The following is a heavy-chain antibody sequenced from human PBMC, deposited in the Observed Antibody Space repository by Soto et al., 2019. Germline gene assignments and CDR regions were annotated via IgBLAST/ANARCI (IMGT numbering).Heavy chain of an antibody. V-gene: IGHV4-34*01. CDR1: GGSFSGYY. CDR2: INHSGST. D-gene: IGHD3-16*01. J-gene: IGHJ6*02. Sequence: SETLSLTCAVYGGSFSGYYWSWIRQPPGKGLEWIGEINHSGSTNYNPSLKSRVTISVDTSKNQFSLKLSSVTAADTAVYYCARGGLTAPYYYYGMDFWGQGTTVTVSS. CDR3: ARGGLTAPYYYYGMDF.